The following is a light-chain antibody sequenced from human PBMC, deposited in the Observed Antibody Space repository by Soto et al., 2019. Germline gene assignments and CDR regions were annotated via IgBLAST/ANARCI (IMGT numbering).Light chain of an antibody. V-gene: IGKV1-39*01. CDR2: SAS. Sequence: DIQMTQFPSSLSASVGDRISITCRASQGVSAYLLWYQQRQGRAPRLLIYSASSLVSGVPSRFSGSGSGTNFTLTINRLQPEDFATYYCQQSYRTPHTFGQGTRLEIK. J-gene: IGKJ5*01. CDR3: QQSYRTPHT. CDR1: QGVSAY.